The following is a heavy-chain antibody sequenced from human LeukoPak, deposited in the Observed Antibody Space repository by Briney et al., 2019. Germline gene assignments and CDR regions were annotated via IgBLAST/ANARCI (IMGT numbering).Heavy chain of an antibody. CDR2: INPSGGST. CDR3: ASGGWLQLAFDY. V-gene: IGHV1-46*03. CDR1: GYTFTSYY. Sequence: ASVKVSCKASGYTFTSYYMHWVRQAPGQGLEWMGIINPSGGSTSYAQKFQGRVTMTRDTSTSTVYMELSSLRSEVTAVYYCASGGWLQLAFDYWGQGTLVTVSS. J-gene: IGHJ4*02. D-gene: IGHD5-24*01.